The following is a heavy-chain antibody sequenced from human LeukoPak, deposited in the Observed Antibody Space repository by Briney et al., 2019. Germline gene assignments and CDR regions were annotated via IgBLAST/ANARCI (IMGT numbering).Heavy chain of an antibody. V-gene: IGHV1-69*06. Sequence: ASVKVSCKASGGTFSSYAISWVRQAPGQGLEWMGGIIPIFGTANYAQKFQGRVTITADKSTSTAYMELSSLRSEDTAVYYCASINDGSGPFDYWGQGTLVTVSS. CDR2: IIPIFGTA. CDR3: ASINDGSGPFDY. D-gene: IGHD3-10*01. CDR1: GGTFSSYA. J-gene: IGHJ4*02.